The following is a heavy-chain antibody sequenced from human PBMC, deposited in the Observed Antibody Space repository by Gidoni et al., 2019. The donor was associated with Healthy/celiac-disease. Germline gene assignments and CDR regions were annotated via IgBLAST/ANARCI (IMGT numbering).Heavy chain of an antibody. CDR1: GGTFSSYA. CDR3: ARARSNYDFWSD. J-gene: IGHJ4*02. Sequence: QVQLVQSGAEVKKPGSSVKVSCKASGGTFSSYAISWGRQAPGQGLEWMGGIIPIFGKANYAQKFQGRVTITADKSTSTAYMELSSLRSEDTAVYYCARARSNYDFWSDWGQGTLVTVSS. D-gene: IGHD3-3*01. CDR2: IIPIFGKA. V-gene: IGHV1-69*06.